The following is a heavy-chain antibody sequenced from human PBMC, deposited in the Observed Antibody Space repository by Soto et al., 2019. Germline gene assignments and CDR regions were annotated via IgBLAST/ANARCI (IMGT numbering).Heavy chain of an antibody. D-gene: IGHD1-20*01. CDR1: GGSFSGYY. CDR3: ARDIIQDNFDY. V-gene: IGHV4-34*01. Sequence: TSETLSLTCAVYGGSFSGYYWSWIRQPPGKGLEWIGEINHSGSTNYNPSLKSRVTISADTSKNQFSLKLSSVTAADTAVYYCARDIIQDNFDYWGQGTLVTVSS. CDR2: INHSGST. J-gene: IGHJ4*02.